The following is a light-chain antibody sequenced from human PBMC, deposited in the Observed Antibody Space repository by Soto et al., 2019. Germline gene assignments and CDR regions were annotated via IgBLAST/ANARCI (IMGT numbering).Light chain of an antibody. CDR2: DVS. CDR3: CSCAGSDSYV. Sequence: QSALTQPRSVSGSPGQSVTISCTGTSSDVGGYNYVSWYQQHPGKAPKLMIYDVSKRPSGVPDRFSGSKSGNTASLTISGLQAEDEADYYCCSCAGSDSYVFGTGTKLTVL. J-gene: IGLJ1*01. CDR1: SSDVGGYNY. V-gene: IGLV2-11*01.